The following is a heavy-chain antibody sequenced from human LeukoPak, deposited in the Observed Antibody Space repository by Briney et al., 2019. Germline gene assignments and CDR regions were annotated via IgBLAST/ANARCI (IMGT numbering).Heavy chain of an antibody. J-gene: IGHJ6*02. D-gene: IGHD3-3*01. CDR3: TKDMEWGMDV. CDR2: IGWDGTNI. V-gene: IGHV3-43*01. Sequence: GGSLRLSCAASGFTSDRHTMHWVRQPPGKGPEWVSLIGWDGTNIDYADSVKGRFTISRDNSKNLVYLQMHSLRTEDTALYYCTKDMEWGMDVWGQGTTVIVSS. CDR1: GFTSDRHT.